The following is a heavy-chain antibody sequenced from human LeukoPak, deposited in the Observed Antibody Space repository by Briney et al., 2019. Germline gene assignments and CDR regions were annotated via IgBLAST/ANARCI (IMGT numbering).Heavy chain of an antibody. Sequence: PSKTLSPTCNVSDSSISSSSYYWAWIRQAPGKGLEWIGSVSYNGGTSYIPSLKSRVTISVDTSKSQFSLRLSSVTAADTAVYYCARDRPRPVYCSSTSCSTPWFDPWGQGTLVTVSS. V-gene: IGHV4-39*07. J-gene: IGHJ5*02. CDR2: VSYNGGT. CDR3: ARDRPRPVYCSSTSCSTPWFDP. D-gene: IGHD2-2*02. CDR1: DSSISSSSYY.